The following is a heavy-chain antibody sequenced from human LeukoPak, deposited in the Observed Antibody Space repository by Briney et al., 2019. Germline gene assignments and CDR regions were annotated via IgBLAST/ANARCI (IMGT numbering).Heavy chain of an antibody. CDR2: INPNSGDT. CDR3: ATSFYRQTDA. V-gene: IGHV1-2*02. Sequence: GASVKVSCKASGYTFINYYMNWVRQAPGQGLEWMGWINPNSGDTNYAQKFQGRVVMTMDTAISTAYLALTGLTYDDTAIYYCATSFYRQTDAWGQGSLVTVSS. CDR1: GYTFINYY. D-gene: IGHD3-16*02. J-gene: IGHJ5*02.